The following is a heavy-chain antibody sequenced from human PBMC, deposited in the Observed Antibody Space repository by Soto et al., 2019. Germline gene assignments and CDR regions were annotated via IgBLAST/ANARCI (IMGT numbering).Heavy chain of an antibody. CDR2: IDVGSGNA. D-gene: IGHD3-10*02. CDR3: GAYVGGYTDGLARH. Sequence: QMQLVQSGPEVKKPGTSVKVSCKTSGFTFSSSDVHWVRQDRGHRLQWIEWIDVGSGNANYTQMIQESIGISRDMTTSTAYMEVRSLRAEDSGVYCCGAYVGGYTDGLARHWGLGTLVTVSS. J-gene: IGHJ4*02. CDR1: GFTFSSSD. V-gene: IGHV1-58*01.